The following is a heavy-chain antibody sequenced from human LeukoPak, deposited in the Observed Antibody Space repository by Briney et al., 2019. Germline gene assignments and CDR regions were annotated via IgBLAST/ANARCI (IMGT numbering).Heavy chain of an antibody. CDR1: GYSISSGYY. CDR2: IYYSGST. V-gene: IGHV4-38-2*02. CDR3: ARQDCSNGVCSYFQH. Sequence: SETLSLTCTVSGYSISSGYYWGWIRQPPGKGLEWIGSIYYSGSTYYNPSLKSRVTISVDTSKNQFSLKLSSVTAADTAVYYCARQDCSNGVCSYFQHWGQGTLVTVSS. D-gene: IGHD2-8*01. J-gene: IGHJ1*01.